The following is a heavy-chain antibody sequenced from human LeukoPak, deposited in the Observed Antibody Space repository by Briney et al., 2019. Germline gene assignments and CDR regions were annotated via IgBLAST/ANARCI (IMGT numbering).Heavy chain of an antibody. Sequence: PETLSLTCTVSGGSISIYYWSWIRQPPGKGLEWIGYIYYSGSTNYNPSLKSRVTISVDTSKTQFSLELSSVTAADTAVYYCARVSSSWYQDWYFDLWGRGTLVTVSS. CDR1: GGSISIYY. J-gene: IGHJ2*01. V-gene: IGHV4-59*01. CDR2: IYYSGST. CDR3: ARVSSSWYQDWYFDL. D-gene: IGHD6-13*01.